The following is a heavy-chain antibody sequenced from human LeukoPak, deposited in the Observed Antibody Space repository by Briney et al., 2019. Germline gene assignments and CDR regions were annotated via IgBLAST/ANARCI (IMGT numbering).Heavy chain of an antibody. J-gene: IGHJ4*02. Sequence: ASVKVSCKASGGTFSSYAISWVRQAPGQGLEWMGGIIPIFGTANYAQKFQGRVTITADESTSTAYMELGSLRSEDTAVYYCARGGLPHSGRLRWPYYFDYWGQGTLVTVSS. V-gene: IGHV1-69*13. CDR3: ARGGLPHSGRLRWPYYFDY. D-gene: IGHD4-23*01. CDR1: GGTFSSYA. CDR2: IIPIFGTA.